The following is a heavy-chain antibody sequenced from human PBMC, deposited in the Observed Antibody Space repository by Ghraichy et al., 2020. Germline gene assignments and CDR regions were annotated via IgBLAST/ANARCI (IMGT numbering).Heavy chain of an antibody. CDR3: ARDSIAAAGTAAYFDY. J-gene: IGHJ4*02. D-gene: IGHD6-13*01. CDR2: INHSGST. Sequence: SQTLSLTCAVYGGSFSGYYWSWIRQPPGKGLEWIGEINHSGSTNYNPSLKSRVTISVDTSKNQFSLKLSSVTAAGTAGYYCARDSIAAAGTAAYFDYWGQGTLVTVSS. CDR1: GGSFSGYY. V-gene: IGHV4-34*01.